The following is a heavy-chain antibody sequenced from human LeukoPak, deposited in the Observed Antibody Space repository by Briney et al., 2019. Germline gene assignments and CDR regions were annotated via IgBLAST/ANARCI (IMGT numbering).Heavy chain of an antibody. J-gene: IGHJ4*02. V-gene: IGHV3-23*01. CDR3: AKRGVVIRVILVGFHKEAYYFDS. D-gene: IGHD3-22*01. Sequence: GSLRLSCAVAGITLSNYGMSWVRQAPGKGLEWVAGISGSGGGTNYADSVKGRFTISRDNPRNTLYLQMNSLRAEDTAVYFCAKRGVVIRVILVGFHKEAYYFDSWGQGALVTVSS. CDR1: GITLSNYG. CDR2: ISGSGGGT.